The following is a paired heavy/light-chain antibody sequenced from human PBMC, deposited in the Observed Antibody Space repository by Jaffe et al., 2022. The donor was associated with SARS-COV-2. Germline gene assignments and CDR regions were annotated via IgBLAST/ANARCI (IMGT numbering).Heavy chain of an antibody. V-gene: IGHV1-69*01. CDR3: SRGNPNGLDV. D-gene: IGHD2-8*01. CDR1: GGTFRTNA. J-gene: IGHJ6*04. Sequence: QVQLEQSGAEVKKPGSSVKVSCKASGGTFRTNAFSWVRQAPGQGLEWMGLILPVFGTTNYAQQFQGRVTIIADESTSTVYMEMSSLKPEDTAVYYCSRGNPNGLDVWGKGTTVTVSS. CDR2: ILPVFGTT.
Light chain of an antibody. CDR1: QGISNY. V-gene: IGKV1-16*01. J-gene: IGKJ1*01. CDR3: LQFYNYPWT. CDR2: AAS. Sequence: DIQMTQSPSSLSASVGDRVTITCRASQGISNYLAWFQQKPGRAPQPLIDAASRLQRGVPSRFSGGGSGTEFTLTISGLQPEDFATYYCLQFYNYPWTFGQGTKVEIK.